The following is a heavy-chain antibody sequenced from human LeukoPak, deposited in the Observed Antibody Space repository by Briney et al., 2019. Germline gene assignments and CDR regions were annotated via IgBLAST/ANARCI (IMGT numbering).Heavy chain of an antibody. CDR2: IYTSGST. CDR1: GGSISSGSYY. Sequence: PSETLSLTCTVSGGSISSGSYYWSWIRQPAGKGLEWIGRIYTSGSTNYNPSLKSRVTISVDTSKNQFSLKLSSVTAADTAVYYCARDHSSLDAFDIWGQGTMVTVSS. J-gene: IGHJ3*02. CDR3: ARDHSSLDAFDI. D-gene: IGHD3-22*01. V-gene: IGHV4-61*02.